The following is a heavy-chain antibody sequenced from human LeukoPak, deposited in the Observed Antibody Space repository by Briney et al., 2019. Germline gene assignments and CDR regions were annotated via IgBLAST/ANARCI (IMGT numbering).Heavy chain of an antibody. CDR3: AREARQLVY. D-gene: IGHD6-13*01. Sequence: GGSLRLXCAASGFTVSSNEMSWVRQAPGKELEWVANIKQDGSEKYYVDSVKGRFTISRDNAKNSLYLQMNSLRAEDTAVYYCAREARQLVYWGQGTLVTVSS. J-gene: IGHJ4*02. CDR2: IKQDGSEK. CDR1: GFTVSSNE. V-gene: IGHV3-7*01.